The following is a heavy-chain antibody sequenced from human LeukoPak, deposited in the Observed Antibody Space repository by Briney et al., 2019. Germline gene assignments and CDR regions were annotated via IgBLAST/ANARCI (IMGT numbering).Heavy chain of an antibody. CDR3: AREAEDSGTNLYGMDV. D-gene: IGHD3-10*01. CDR2: INHSGST. J-gene: IGHJ6*02. CDR1: GGSFSGYY. V-gene: IGHV4-34*01. Sequence: PSETLSLTCAVYGGSFSGYYWSWIRQPPGKGLEWIGEINHSGSTNYNPSLKSRVTISVDTSKNQFSLKLSSVTAADTAVYCCAREAEDSGTNLYGMDVWGQGTTVTVSS.